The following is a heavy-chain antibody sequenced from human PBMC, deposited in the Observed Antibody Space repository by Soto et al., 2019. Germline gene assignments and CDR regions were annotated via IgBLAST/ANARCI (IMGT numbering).Heavy chain of an antibody. CDR3: VRGFNFFDS. CDR1: GFIFSDHY. Sequence: EVPLVESGGGLVQPGGSLRLSCATSGFIFSDHYLDWVRQAPGRGLEWVGRSRIKANNYISQYAASVQGRFSISRDKSKQSLFLEMNSLKTEDTAVYYCVRGFNFFDSWGQGTLVTVSS. V-gene: IGHV3-72*01. J-gene: IGHJ4*02. CDR2: SRIKANNYIS.